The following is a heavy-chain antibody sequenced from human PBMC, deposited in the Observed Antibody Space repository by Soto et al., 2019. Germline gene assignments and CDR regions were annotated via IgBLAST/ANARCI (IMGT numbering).Heavy chain of an antibody. D-gene: IGHD2-15*01. Sequence: EVQLVESGGGLVQPGRSLRLSCAASGFTFDDYAMHWVRQAPGKGLEWVSGIRWNSGSIGYADSVKGRFTISRDNAKNSLYLQMNSLRAEDTALYYCATVGYCSGGSCYTHDAFDIWGQGTMVTVSS. CDR2: IRWNSGSI. CDR3: ATVGYCSGGSCYTHDAFDI. V-gene: IGHV3-9*01. CDR1: GFTFDDYA. J-gene: IGHJ3*02.